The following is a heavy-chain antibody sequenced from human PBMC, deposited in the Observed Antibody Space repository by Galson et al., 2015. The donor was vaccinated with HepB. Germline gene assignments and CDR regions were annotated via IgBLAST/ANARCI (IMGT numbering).Heavy chain of an antibody. CDR2: INAGNGNT. J-gene: IGHJ6*02. CDR3: ARDGWGLSSYYYYYGMDV. V-gene: IGHV1-3*01. Sequence: SVKVSCKASGYTFTSYAMHWVRQAPGQRLEWMGWINAGNGNTKYSQKFQGRVTITRDTSASTAYMELSSLRSEDTAVYYCARDGWGLSSYYYYYGMDVWGQGTTVTVSS. D-gene: IGHD2-21*01. CDR1: GYTFTSYA.